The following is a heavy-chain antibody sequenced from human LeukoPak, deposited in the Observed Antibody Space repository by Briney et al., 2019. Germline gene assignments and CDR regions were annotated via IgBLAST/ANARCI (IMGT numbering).Heavy chain of an antibody. V-gene: IGHV4-59*01. J-gene: IGHJ5*02. Sequence: SETLSLTCTVSGGSISGYGRSWIRQPPEKGLEWIGYIYYSGGTNYNPSLKSRVSISVDTSKNQFSLRLTSVTAADTAVYYCARGGNCSGGSCYSDRGWFDPWGQGTLVTVSS. CDR3: ARGGNCSGGSCYSDRGWFDP. CDR2: IYYSGGT. D-gene: IGHD2-15*01. CDR1: GGSISGYG.